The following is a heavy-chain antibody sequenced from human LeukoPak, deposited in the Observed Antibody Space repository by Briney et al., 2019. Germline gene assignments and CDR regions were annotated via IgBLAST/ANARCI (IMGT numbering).Heavy chain of an antibody. D-gene: IGHD5-12*01. CDR2: IYYSGST. J-gene: IGHJ5*02. CDR3: ARGLTRGYTYGGCFDP. Sequence: SETLSLTCTGSGGSISSSDYYWGWIRQPPGKGLEWIASIYYSGSTYYSPSLKSGVTISVDTSKNQFSLKLRSVTATDTAVYYCARGLTRGYTYGGCFDPWGQGTLVTVSS. V-gene: IGHV4-39*01. CDR1: GGSISSSDYY.